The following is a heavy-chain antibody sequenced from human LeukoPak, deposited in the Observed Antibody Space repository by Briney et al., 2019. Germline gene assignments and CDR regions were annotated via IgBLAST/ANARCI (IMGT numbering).Heavy chain of an antibody. D-gene: IGHD3-10*01. CDR3: ARLPDYYGSGSYPDY. V-gene: IGHV5-51*01. CDR2: IYPGDSDT. Sequence: GEPLKISCKGSGYSFTSYWIGWVRQMPGKGLEWMGIIYPGDSDTRYSPSFQGQVTISADKSISTAYLQWSSLKASDTAMYYCARLPDYYGSGSYPDYWGQGTLVTVSS. CDR1: GYSFTSYW. J-gene: IGHJ4*02.